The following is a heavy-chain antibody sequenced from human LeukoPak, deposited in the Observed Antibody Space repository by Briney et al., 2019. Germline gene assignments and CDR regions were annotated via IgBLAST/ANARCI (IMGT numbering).Heavy chain of an antibody. CDR2: INHSGST. CDR1: GGSFSGYY. D-gene: IGHD5-12*01. Sequence: PSETLSLTCAVYGGSFSGYYWSWIRQPPGKGLEWIGEINHSGSTNYNPSLKSRVTISVDTSKNQFSLKLGSVTAADTAVYYCARGHSGYGSWGQGTLVTVSS. J-gene: IGHJ4*02. CDR3: ARGHSGYGS. V-gene: IGHV4-34*01.